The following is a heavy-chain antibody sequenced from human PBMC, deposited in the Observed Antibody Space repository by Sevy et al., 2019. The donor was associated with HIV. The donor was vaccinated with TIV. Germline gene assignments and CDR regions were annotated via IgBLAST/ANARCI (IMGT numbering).Heavy chain of an antibody. CDR2: IYSDGST. J-gene: IGHJ6*02. CDR3: ARSLNYYYGMDV. Sequence: GGSLRLSCAASGFTVSSNYMSWVRQAPGKGLEWVSVIYSDGSTYYADSVKGRFTISRDNSKNTLYLQMNGLRAEDTAVYYCARSLNYYYGMDVWGQGTTVTVSS. D-gene: IGHD3-10*01. V-gene: IGHV3-53*01. CDR1: GFTVSSNY.